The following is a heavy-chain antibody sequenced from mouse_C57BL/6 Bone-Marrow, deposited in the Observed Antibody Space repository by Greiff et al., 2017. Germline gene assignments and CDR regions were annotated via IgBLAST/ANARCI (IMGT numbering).Heavy chain of an antibody. J-gene: IGHJ2*01. V-gene: IGHV1-81*01. CDR1: GYTFTSYG. D-gene: IGHD2-1*01. Sequence: QVQLQQSGAELARPWASVTLSCKASGYTFTSYGISWVKQRTGQGLEWIGEISPRSGNTNYNEKFKGKATLTADKSSSTAYMELRSLTSEDSAVYFCARGDLLWDYWGQGTTLTVSS. CDR2: ISPRSGNT. CDR3: ARGDLLWDY.